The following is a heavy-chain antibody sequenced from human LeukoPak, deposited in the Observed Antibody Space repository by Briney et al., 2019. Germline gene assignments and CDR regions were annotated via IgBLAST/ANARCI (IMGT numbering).Heavy chain of an antibody. CDR1: GGSISSYY. D-gene: IGHD3-9*01. J-gene: IGHJ3*02. CDR2: IYYSGST. CDR3: ARDSDYDILTGYYNAFDI. Sequence: PSETLSLTCTVSGGSISSYYWSWIRQPPGKGLEWIGNIYYSGSTNYNPSLKSRVTISVETSKNQFSLKLSSVTAADTAVYYCARDSDYDILTGYYNAFDIWGQGTMVTVSS. V-gene: IGHV4-59*01.